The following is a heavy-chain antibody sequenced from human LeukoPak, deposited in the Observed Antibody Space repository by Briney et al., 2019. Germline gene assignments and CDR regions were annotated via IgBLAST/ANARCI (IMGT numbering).Heavy chain of an antibody. CDR2: ISYDGSSE. CDR1: GFTFSSYA. V-gene: IGHV3-30-3*01. J-gene: IGHJ4*02. Sequence: SGGSLRLSCAASGFTFSSYAMHWVRQAPGKGLEWVALISYDGSSEYYADSVKGRFTISRDNSKNTLYLQMNSLRAEDTAVYYCASAYFDYWGQGTLVTVSS. CDR3: ASAYFDY.